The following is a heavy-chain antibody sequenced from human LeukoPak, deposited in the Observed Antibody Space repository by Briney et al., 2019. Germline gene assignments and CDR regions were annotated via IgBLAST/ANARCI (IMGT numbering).Heavy chain of an antibody. D-gene: IGHD3-10*01. CDR1: GGSFSGYY. CDR3: ARRKRNPDYYGSGSYYDY. V-gene: IGHV4-34*01. J-gene: IGHJ4*02. CDR2: INHSGST. Sequence: SETLSLTCAVYGGSFSGYYWSWIRQPPGKGLEWIGEINHSGSTNYNPSLKSRVTISVDTSKNQFSLKLSSVTAADTAVYYCARRKRNPDYYGSGSYYDYWGQGTLVTVSS.